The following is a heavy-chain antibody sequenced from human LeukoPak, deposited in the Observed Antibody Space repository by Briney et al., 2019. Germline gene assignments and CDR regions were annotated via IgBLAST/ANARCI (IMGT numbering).Heavy chain of an antibody. Sequence: PGGSLRLSCAASGFTFSTYTMNWVRQAPGKGLEWLSYISSSSTTIHYADSVKGRFTISRDNAKNSLYLQMNSLRAEDTAVYYCARGPWDYWGLGTLVTVSS. CDR1: GFTFSTYT. CDR3: ARGPWDY. CDR2: ISSSSTTI. J-gene: IGHJ4*01. V-gene: IGHV3-48*04.